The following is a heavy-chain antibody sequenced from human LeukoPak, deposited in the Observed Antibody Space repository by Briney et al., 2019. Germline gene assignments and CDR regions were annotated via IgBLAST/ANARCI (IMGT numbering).Heavy chain of an antibody. CDR1: GGSFGSYY. V-gene: IGHV4-34*01. D-gene: IGHD6-13*01. Sequence: SETLSLTCAVYGGSFGSYYWSWIRQPPGRGLEWIGEITHSGSTTYNPSLKSRVTISVDTSKNQFSPKLSSVTAADTAVYYCARGGSNWRSFDPWGQGTLVTVSS. CDR3: ARGGSNWRSFDP. J-gene: IGHJ5*02. CDR2: ITHSGST.